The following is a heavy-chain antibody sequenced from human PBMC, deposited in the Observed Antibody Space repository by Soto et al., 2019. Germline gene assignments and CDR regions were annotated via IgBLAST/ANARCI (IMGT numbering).Heavy chain of an antibody. CDR1: GYTFSTYA. J-gene: IGHJ5*02. D-gene: IGHD2-2*01. Sequence: QVQLVQSGAEVKKPGASVKVSYKASGYTFSTYAVQWVRQAPGQSLEWIGWIHAGNGDTKYSQKFHDRVTITRDTSASTTYMELSSLRSEDTAVYYCARVPRYTSDIVEVPAVMFEDWFVPWGQGTLVTVSS. CDR2: IHAGNGDT. CDR3: ARVPRYTSDIVEVPAVMFEDWFVP. V-gene: IGHV1-3*01.